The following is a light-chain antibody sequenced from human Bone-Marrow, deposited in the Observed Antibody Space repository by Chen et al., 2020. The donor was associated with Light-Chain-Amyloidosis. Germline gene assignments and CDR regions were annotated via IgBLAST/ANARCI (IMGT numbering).Light chain of an antibody. Sequence: QSALTQPASVSGSPGQSITISCTGTSSYVGGYNHGSWYQQHPDKAPKLMIYEVTTRPSWVPDRFSGSKSDNTASLTISGLQTEDEADYFCSSYTITNTLVFGSGTRVTVL. CDR3: SSYTITNTLV. V-gene: IGLV2-14*01. J-gene: IGLJ1*01. CDR2: EVT. CDR1: SSYVGGYNH.